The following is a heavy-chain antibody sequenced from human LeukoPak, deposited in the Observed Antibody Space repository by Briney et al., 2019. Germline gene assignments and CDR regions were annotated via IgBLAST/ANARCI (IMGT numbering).Heavy chain of an antibody. J-gene: IGHJ4*02. Sequence: GGSLRLSCAASGFIFSSYAMSWVRQAPGKGLEWVSVIYSGGSTDYADSVKGRFTISRDNSKNMLYLQMNSLRPEDTAVYYCARGYCSGGSCYFFDYWGQGTLVTVSS. CDR1: GFIFSSYA. CDR3: ARGYCSGGSCYFFDY. V-gene: IGHV3-53*01. D-gene: IGHD2-15*01. CDR2: IYSGGST.